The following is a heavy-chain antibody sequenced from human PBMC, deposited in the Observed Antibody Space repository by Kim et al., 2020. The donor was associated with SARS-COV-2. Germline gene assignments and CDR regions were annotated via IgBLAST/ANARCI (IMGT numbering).Heavy chain of an antibody. CDR2: ISYDGSNK. Sequence: GGSLRLSCAASGFTFSSYAMHWVRQAPGKGLEWVAVISYDGSNKYYADSVKGRFTISRDNSKNTLYLQMNSLRAEDTAVYYCARETYGSGVYYYYYGMDVWGQGTTVTVSS. J-gene: IGHJ6*02. CDR1: GFTFSSYA. CDR3: ARETYGSGVYYYYYGMDV. V-gene: IGHV3-30*04. D-gene: IGHD3-10*01.